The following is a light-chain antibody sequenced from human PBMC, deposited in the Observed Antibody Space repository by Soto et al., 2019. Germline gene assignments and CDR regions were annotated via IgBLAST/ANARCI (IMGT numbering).Light chain of an antibody. CDR3: QHYNTYPWT. CDR1: QSLSSN. CDR2: GAS. Sequence: DTVLTQSPATLSVSPGDRAAVSFRASQSLSSNLAWYQQKPGQAPRLLIIGASDRVTGIPARFSDSGSGTEFTLTISSLQPGDFATYYCQHYNTYPWTFGQGTKVDIK. J-gene: IGKJ1*01. V-gene: IGKV3-15*01.